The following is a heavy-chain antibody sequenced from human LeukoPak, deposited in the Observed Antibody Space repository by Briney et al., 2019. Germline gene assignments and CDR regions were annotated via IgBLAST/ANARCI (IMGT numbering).Heavy chain of an antibody. D-gene: IGHD2-2*01. CDR1: GGSISGSGYY. V-gene: IGHV4-39*01. Sequence: SETLSLTCSVSGGSISGSGYYWAWIRQPPGKGLEWIGNIYDSGNTYYNPSLKNRVTISVDTSKNQFSLELNSVTAADTAVYFCARRCRSTSCYHYWGQGTLVTVSS. CDR3: ARRCRSTSCYHY. J-gene: IGHJ4*02. CDR2: IYDSGNT.